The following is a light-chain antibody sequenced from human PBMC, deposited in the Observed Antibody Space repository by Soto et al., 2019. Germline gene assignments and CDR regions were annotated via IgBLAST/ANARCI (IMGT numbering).Light chain of an antibody. J-gene: IGLJ1*01. CDR3: AAWDDSLNDYV. V-gene: IGLV1-44*01. CDR2: SYN. CDR1: SSNIGSNT. Sequence: QSVLTQPPSASGTPGQRVTISCSGSSSNIGSNTVNWYQQLPGTAPKLLIYSYNQRPSGVPDRFSGSKSGTSASLAISGLQSEDEAEYYCAAWDDSLNDYVFGTGTKPPS.